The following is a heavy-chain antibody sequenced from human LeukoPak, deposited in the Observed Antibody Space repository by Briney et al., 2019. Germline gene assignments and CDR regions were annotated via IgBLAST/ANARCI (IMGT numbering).Heavy chain of an antibody. CDR3: AKDSSYSNYGLSPPYFGD. Sequence: GGSLRLSCAASGFTFSNYAMSWVRQAPGKGLEWVSAISRSDGNTYYADSVKGRFSISRDNSKNTLYVQMNSLRAEDTAVYFCAKDSSYSNYGLSPPYFGDWGQGTLVTVSS. V-gene: IGHV3-23*01. CDR2: ISRSDGNT. J-gene: IGHJ4*02. CDR1: GFTFSNYA. D-gene: IGHD4-11*01.